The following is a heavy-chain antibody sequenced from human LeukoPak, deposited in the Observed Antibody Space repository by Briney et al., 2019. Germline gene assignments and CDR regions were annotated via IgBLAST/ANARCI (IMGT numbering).Heavy chain of an antibody. CDR2: VNSDGSST. J-gene: IGHJ4*02. Sequence: GGSLRLSCAASGFTFSNYWMHWVRQAPGKGLVWVSRVNSDGSSTNYADSVKGRFTISTDNAKNTVYLQMNSLRAEDTAVYYCGKDERWSGGFYYVENWGQGTLVTVSS. D-gene: IGHD3-10*02. CDR1: GFTFSNYW. V-gene: IGHV3-74*01. CDR3: GKDERWSGGFYYVEN.